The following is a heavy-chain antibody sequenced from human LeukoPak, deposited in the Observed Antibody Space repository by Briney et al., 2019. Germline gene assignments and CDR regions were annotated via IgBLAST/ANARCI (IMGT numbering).Heavy chain of an antibody. D-gene: IGHD6-13*01. CDR2: IYYSGST. CDR1: GGSVSSGSYY. CDR3: ARARYNSNWALDY. J-gene: IGHJ4*02. Sequence: PSETLSLTCTVSGGSVSSGSYYWSWIRQPPGKGLEWIGYIYYSGSTNYNPSLKSRVTISVDTSKNQFSLKLSSVTAADTAVYYCARARYNSNWALDYWGQGTLVTVSS. V-gene: IGHV4-61*01.